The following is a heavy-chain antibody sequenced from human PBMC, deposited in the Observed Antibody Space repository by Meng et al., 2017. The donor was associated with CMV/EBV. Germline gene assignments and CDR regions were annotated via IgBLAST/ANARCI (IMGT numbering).Heavy chain of an antibody. V-gene: IGHV3-7*01. J-gene: IGHJ5*02. Sequence: GGSLRLSCAASGFTFSSYWTSWVRQAPGKGLEWVANIKQDGSEKYYVDSVKGRFTISRDNAKNSLYLQMNSLRAEDTAVYYCARDRARGEWFDPWGQGTLVTVSS. D-gene: IGHD6-6*01. CDR3: ARDRARGEWFDP. CDR2: IKQDGSEK. CDR1: GFTFSSYW.